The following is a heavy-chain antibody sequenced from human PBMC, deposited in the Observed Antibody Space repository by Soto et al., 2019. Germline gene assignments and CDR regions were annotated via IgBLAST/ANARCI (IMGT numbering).Heavy chain of an antibody. CDR2: IYYSGST. CDR1: GCSVSSVSYY. Sequence: TLSLTCTVSGCSVSSVSYYWSWIRQPPGKGLEWIGYIYYSGSTNYNPSLKSRVTISVDTSKNQFSLKLSSVTAADTAVYYCASSPHGSFYYYGMDVWGQGTTVTVSS. CDR3: ASSPHGSFYYYGMDV. D-gene: IGHD3-10*01. V-gene: IGHV4-61*01. J-gene: IGHJ6*02.